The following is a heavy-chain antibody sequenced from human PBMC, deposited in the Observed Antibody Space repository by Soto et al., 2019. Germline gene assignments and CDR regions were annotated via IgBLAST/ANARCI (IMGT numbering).Heavy chain of an antibody. V-gene: IGHV3-48*01. CDR3: ARVHLIVVVPAVMGFDY. CDR2: ISSSSSTI. CDR1: GFTFSSYS. J-gene: IGHJ4*02. Sequence: GGSLRLSCAASGFTFSSYSMNWVRQAPGKGLEWVSYISSSSSTIYYADSVKGRFTISRDNAKNSLYLQMNSLRAEDTAVYYCARVHLIVVVPAVMGFDYWGQGTLVTVSS. D-gene: IGHD2-2*01.